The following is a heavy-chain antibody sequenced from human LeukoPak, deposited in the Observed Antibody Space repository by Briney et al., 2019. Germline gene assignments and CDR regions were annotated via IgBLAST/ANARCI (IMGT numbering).Heavy chain of an antibody. CDR3: ARDSSPYYDFWSGSWDY. Sequence: GGSLRLSCAASGFTFSDYYMSWIRQAPGKGLEWVSYISSSGSTIYYADSVKGRFTISRDNSKNTLYLQMNSLRAEDTAVYYCARDSSPYYDFWSGSWDYWGQGTLVTVSS. D-gene: IGHD3-3*01. CDR2: ISSSGSTI. V-gene: IGHV3-11*04. J-gene: IGHJ4*02. CDR1: GFTFSDYY.